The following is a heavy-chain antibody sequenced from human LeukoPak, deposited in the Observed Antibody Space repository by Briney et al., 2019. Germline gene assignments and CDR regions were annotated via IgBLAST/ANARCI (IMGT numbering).Heavy chain of an antibody. D-gene: IGHD4/OR15-4a*01. J-gene: IGHJ4*02. CDR1: GGSISSGSYY. Sequence: TLSLTCTVSGGSISSGSYYWSWIRQPAGKGLEWIGRIYTSGSTNYNPSLKSRVTISVDTSKNQFSLRLSSVTAADTAVYYCARARVPAPFDSWGRGTPVTVSS. CDR3: ARARVPAPFDS. V-gene: IGHV4-61*02. CDR2: IYTSGST.